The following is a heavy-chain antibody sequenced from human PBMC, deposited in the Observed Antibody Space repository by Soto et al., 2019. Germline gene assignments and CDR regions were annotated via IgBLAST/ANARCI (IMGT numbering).Heavy chain of an antibody. D-gene: IGHD6-19*01. Sequence: EVQLLESGGGSVQPGGSLTLSCAASGFTFSDYTMSWVRQAPGKVLECISVILSDYNTYYAGSVRGRFTISRDNSKNTLYLEMNSLRAEDTAVYYCARRTSGYFGYWGQGALVTVSS. V-gene: IGHV3-23*03. J-gene: IGHJ4*02. CDR2: ILSDYNT. CDR1: GFTFSDYT. CDR3: ARRTSGYFGY.